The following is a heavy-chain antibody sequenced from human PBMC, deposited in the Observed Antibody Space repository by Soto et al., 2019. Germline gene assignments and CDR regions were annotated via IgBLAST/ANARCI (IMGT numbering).Heavy chain of an antibody. Sequence: SETLSLTCTVSGGSISSYYWSWIRQPPGKGLEWIGYIYYSGSTNYNPSLMSRVTISVDTSKNQFSLKLSSVTAADTAVYYCARATDSSGYVGYFDYWGQGTLVTVSS. CDR1: GGSISSYY. CDR3: ARATDSSGYVGYFDY. CDR2: IYYSGST. J-gene: IGHJ4*02. D-gene: IGHD6-19*01. V-gene: IGHV4-59*01.